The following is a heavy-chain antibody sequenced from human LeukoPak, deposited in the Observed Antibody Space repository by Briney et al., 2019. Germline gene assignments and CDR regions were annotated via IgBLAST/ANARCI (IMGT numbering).Heavy chain of an antibody. CDR2: ISSSSSTI. V-gene: IGHV3-48*02. D-gene: IGHD3-22*01. Sequence: GGSLRLSCAASGFTFSNYAVSWVRQAPGKGLEWVSYISSSSSTIYYADSVKGRFTISRDNAKNSLYLQMNSLRDEDTAVYYCASYFYKYYWGQGTLVTVSS. CDR1: GFTFSNYA. J-gene: IGHJ4*02. CDR3: ASYFYKYY.